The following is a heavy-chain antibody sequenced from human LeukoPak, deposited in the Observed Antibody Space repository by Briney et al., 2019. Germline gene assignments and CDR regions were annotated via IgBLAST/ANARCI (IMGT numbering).Heavy chain of an antibody. CDR3: ARGRYDFWSGYYDY. J-gene: IGHJ4*02. Sequence: GASVKVSCKASGYTFTSYDINWVRQATGQGHEWMGWMNPNSGNTGYAQKFQGRVTITRNTSISTAYMELSSLRSEDTAVYYCARGRYDFWSGYYDYWGQGTLVTVSS. CDR1: GYTFTSYD. V-gene: IGHV1-8*03. D-gene: IGHD3-3*01. CDR2: MNPNSGNT.